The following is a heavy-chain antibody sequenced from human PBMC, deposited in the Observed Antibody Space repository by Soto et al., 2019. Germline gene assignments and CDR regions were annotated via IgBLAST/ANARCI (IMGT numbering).Heavy chain of an antibody. D-gene: IGHD2-2*01. V-gene: IGHV1-18*01. CDR2: ISLYSDGT. J-gene: IGHJ5*02. CDR3: ARVVPGAEAWFGP. CDR1: GYTFSNYG. Sequence: QVQLVQSGGEVKRPGASVKVSCKTSGYTFSNYGITWVRQAPGQPLEWLGWISLYSDGTNYAQKFQGRVSMTTDTSTTTADMELRSLRSDDTAVYYFARVVPGAEAWFGPWGQGTLVTVSS.